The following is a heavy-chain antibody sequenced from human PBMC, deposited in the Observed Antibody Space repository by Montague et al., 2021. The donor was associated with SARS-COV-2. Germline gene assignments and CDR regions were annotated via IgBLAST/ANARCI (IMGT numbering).Heavy chain of an antibody. Sequence: SLRLSCAASGFTFSSYEMNWVRQAPGKGLEWVSYITSSGHTIYYADSVKGRFTISRDNAKNSLYLQMNSLRAEDTAVYYCARDAAFLLPRHGAFDIWGQETMVTVSS. J-gene: IGHJ3*02. CDR3: ARDAAFLLPRHGAFDI. D-gene: IGHD2-15*01. CDR1: GFTFSSYE. V-gene: IGHV3-48*03. CDR2: ITSSGHTI.